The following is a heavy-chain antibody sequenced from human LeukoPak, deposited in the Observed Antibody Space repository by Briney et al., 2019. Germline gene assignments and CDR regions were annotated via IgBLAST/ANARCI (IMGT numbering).Heavy chain of an antibody. CDR1: GFTFSSHA. V-gene: IGHV3-23*01. J-gene: IGHJ6*03. D-gene: IGHD6-13*01. CDR2: ISGSGGTT. Sequence: GGSLRLSCAASGFTFSSHAMSWVRPALGGGLEWVSVISGSGGTTYYADSVKGRFTISRDNSKNTLYVQMNSLRAEDTAVYYCAKEGYSRGYYSYYYMDVWGKGTTVTVSS. CDR3: AKEGYSRGYYSYYYMDV.